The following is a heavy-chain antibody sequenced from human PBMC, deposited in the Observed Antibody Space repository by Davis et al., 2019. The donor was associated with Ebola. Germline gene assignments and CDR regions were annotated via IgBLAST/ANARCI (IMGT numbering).Heavy chain of an antibody. CDR2: IKQDGSEK. CDR1: GFTFSSYG. D-gene: IGHD6-13*01. Sequence: PGGSLRLSCAASGFTFSSYGMHWVRQAPGKGLEWVANIKQDGSEKYYVDSVKGRFTISRDNAKNSLYLQMNSLRAEDTAVFYCARTSRRSFDYWGQGTLVTVSS. J-gene: IGHJ4*02. V-gene: IGHV3-7*01. CDR3: ARTSRRSFDY.